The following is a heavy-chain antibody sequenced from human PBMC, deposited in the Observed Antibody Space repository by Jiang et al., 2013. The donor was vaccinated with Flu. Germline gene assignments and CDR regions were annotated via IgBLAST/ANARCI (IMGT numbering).Heavy chain of an antibody. V-gene: IGHV1-46*03. CDR3: ARTNTQSYQLLFFPADAFDI. J-gene: IGHJ3*02. Sequence: GAEVKKPGASVKVSCKASGYTFTSYYMHWVRQAPGQGLEWMGIINPSGGSTSYAQKFQGRVTMTRDTSTSTVYMELSSLRSEDTAVYYCARTNTQSYQLLFFPADAFDIWGQGTMVTVSS. D-gene: IGHD2-2*01. CDR2: INPSGGST. CDR1: GYTFTSYY.